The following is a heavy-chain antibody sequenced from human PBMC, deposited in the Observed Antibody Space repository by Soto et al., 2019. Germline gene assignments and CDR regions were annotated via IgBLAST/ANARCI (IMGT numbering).Heavy chain of an antibody. Sequence: GGSMRLSCTASGFTFENYAMHWVRQAPGKGLEWVSGISWNRGTIGYADSVRGRFTISRDNAKNSLYLQMDSLRPEDTALYYCARDKLYSNFEYYFDYWGQGTLVTVSS. V-gene: IGHV3-9*01. CDR3: ARDKLYSNFEYYFDY. CDR1: GFTFENYA. CDR2: ISWNRGTI. D-gene: IGHD4-4*01. J-gene: IGHJ4*02.